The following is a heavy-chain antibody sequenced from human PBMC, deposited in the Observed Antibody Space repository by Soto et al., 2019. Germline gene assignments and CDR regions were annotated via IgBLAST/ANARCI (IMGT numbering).Heavy chain of an antibody. CDR1: GFTFSSYA. CDR3: ARDFSAGGPPTHDAFDI. V-gene: IGHV3-30-3*01. J-gene: IGHJ3*02. Sequence: QVQLVESGGGVVQPGRSLRLSCAASGFTFSSYAMHWVRQAPGKGLEWVAVISYDGSNKYYADSVKGRFTISRDNSKNTLYLQMNSLRAEDTAVYYCARDFSAGGPPTHDAFDIWGQGTMVTVSS. CDR2: ISYDGSNK. D-gene: IGHD1-1*01.